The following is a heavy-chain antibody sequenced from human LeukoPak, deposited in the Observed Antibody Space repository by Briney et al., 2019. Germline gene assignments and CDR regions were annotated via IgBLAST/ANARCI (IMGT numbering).Heavy chain of an antibody. CDR3: ARGCPAYYYGSGRRYNWFDP. J-gene: IGHJ5*02. D-gene: IGHD3-10*01. V-gene: IGHV4-34*01. Sequence: SETLSLTCAVYGGSFSGYYWSWIRQPPGKGLEWIGEINHSGGTNYNPSLKSRVTISVDTSKNQFSLKLSSVTAADTAVYYCARGCPAYYYGSGRRYNWFDPWGQGTLVTVSS. CDR1: GGSFSGYY. CDR2: INHSGGT.